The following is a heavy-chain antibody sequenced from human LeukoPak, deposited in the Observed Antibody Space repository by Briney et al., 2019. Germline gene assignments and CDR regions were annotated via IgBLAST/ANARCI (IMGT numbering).Heavy chain of an antibody. CDR3: ARDFYDFWTPCDAFDI. V-gene: IGHV3-48*03. D-gene: IGHD3-3*01. CDR1: GFTFSSYE. Sequence: GGSLRLSCAASGFTFSSYEMNWVRQAPGKGLEWVSYISSSGSTIYYADSVKGRFTISRDNAKNSLYLQMNSLRAEDTAVYYCARDFYDFWTPCDAFDIWGQGTMVTVSS. CDR2: ISSSGSTI. J-gene: IGHJ3*02.